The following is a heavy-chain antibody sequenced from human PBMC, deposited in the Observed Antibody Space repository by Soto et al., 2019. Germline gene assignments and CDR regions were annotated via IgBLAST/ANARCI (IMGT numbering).Heavy chain of an antibody. V-gene: IGHV3-66*01. CDR3: ARDVTFGELFGNDY. J-gene: IGHJ4*02. CDR1: GFTVSSNY. CDR2: IYSGGST. D-gene: IGHD3-10*01. Sequence: GSLRLSCAASGFTVSSNYMSWVRQAPGKGLEWVSVIYSGGSTYYADSVKGRFTISRDNSKNTLYLQMNSLRAEDTAVYYCARDVTFGELFGNDYWGQGTLVTVSS.